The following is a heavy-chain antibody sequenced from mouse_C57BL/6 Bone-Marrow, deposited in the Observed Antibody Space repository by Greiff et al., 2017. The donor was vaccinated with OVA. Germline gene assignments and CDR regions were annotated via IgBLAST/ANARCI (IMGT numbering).Heavy chain of an antibody. J-gene: IGHJ1*03. CDR2: IYPGDGDT. CDR3: AREEVAYWYFDV. V-gene: IGHV1-80*01. D-gene: IGHD1-1*02. CDR1: GYAFSSYW. Sequence: QVQLKESGAELVKPGASVKISCKASGYAFSSYWMNWVKQRPGKGLEWIGQIYPGDGDTNYNGKFKGKATLTADKSSSTAYMQLSSLTSEDSAVYFCAREEVAYWYFDVWGTGTTVTVSS.